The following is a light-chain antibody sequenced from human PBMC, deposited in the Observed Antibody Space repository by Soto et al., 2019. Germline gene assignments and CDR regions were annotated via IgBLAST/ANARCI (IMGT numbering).Light chain of an antibody. Sequence: QSALTQPASVSGSPGQSITISCTGTSSDVGGYNLVSWYQQHPGKAPKLMIFDVISRPSGVSNRFSGSKSGNTASLTISGLQAEDEADYYCSSYTSGSTFAVFGGGTKVTVL. J-gene: IGLJ2*01. CDR2: DVI. CDR1: SSDVGGYNL. CDR3: SSYTSGSTFAV. V-gene: IGLV2-14*01.